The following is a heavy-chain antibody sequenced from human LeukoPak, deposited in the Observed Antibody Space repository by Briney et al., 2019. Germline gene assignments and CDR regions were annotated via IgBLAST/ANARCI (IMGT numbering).Heavy chain of an antibody. CDR1: GGSISSGSYY. V-gene: IGHV4-39*07. CDR3: ARAYPIPAAKFAWFDP. CDR2: IYYSGST. Sequence: SETLSLTCTVSGGSISSGSYYWGWIRQPPGKGLEWIGSIYYSGSTYYNPSLKSRVTISVDTSKNQFSLKLSSVTAADTAVYYCARAYPIPAAKFAWFDPWGQGTLVTVSS. D-gene: IGHD2-2*01. J-gene: IGHJ5*02.